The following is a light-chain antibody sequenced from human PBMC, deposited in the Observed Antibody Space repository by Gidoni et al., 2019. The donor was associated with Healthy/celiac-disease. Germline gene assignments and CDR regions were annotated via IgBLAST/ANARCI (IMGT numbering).Light chain of an antibody. CDR2: AAS. V-gene: IGKV1-27*01. J-gene: IGKJ3*01. Sequence: IQMTQSPSSLSASVGDRVTITCRASQGISNYLAWYQQKPGKVPKLLIYAASTLQSGVPSRFSGSGSGTDFTLTISSLQPEDVATYYCQKYKGFTFGPGTKVDIK. CDR3: QKYKGFT. CDR1: QGISNY.